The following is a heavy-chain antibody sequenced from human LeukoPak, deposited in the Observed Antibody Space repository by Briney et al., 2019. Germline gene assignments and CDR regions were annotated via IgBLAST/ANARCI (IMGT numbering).Heavy chain of an antibody. CDR2: INHSGST. V-gene: IGHV4-34*01. CDR1: GGSFSGFY. D-gene: IGHD2-15*01. J-gene: IGHJ3*02. CDR3: AREFGVVALDAFDI. Sequence: PSETLSLTCAVYGGSFSGFYWSWIRQPPGQGLEWVGEINHSGSTNYNPSLKSRVTISVDTSKNQFSLKLSSVTAADTAVYYCAREFGVVALDAFDIWGQGTMVTVSS.